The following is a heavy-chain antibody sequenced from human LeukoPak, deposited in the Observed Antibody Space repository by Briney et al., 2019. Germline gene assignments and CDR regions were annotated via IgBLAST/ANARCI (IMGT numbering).Heavy chain of an antibody. CDR1: GFTFSSYD. CDR2: IGTAGDT. V-gene: IGHV3-13*01. D-gene: IGHD6-19*01. J-gene: IGHJ4*02. CDR3: ARRSSGWNGEYYFDY. Sequence: PGGSLRLSCAAFGFTFSSYDMHWVRQATGKGLEWVSAIGTAGDTYYPGSVKGRFTISRENAKNSLYLQMNSLRAGDTAVYYCARRSSGWNGEYYFDYWGQGTLVTVSS.